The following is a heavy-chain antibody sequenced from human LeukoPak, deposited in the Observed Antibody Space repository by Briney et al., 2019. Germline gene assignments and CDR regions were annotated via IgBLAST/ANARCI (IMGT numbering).Heavy chain of an antibody. CDR3: ARVYLAARPDAFDI. Sequence: SETLSLTCAVYGGSFSGYYWSWIRQPPGKGLEWIGEINHSGSTNYNPSLKSRVTISVDTSKNQFSLKLSSVTAADTAVYYCARVYLAARPDAFDIWGQGTMVTVSS. J-gene: IGHJ3*02. CDR2: INHSGST. D-gene: IGHD6-6*01. CDR1: GGSFSGYY. V-gene: IGHV4-34*01.